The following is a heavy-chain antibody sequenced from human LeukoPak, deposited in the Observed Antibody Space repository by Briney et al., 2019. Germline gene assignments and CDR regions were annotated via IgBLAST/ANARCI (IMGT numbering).Heavy chain of an antibody. CDR3: ARVTTYYYDSSGSLPH. J-gene: IGHJ4*02. CDR1: RFTFSSYA. Sequence: GGSLRLSCAASRFTFSSYAMHWVRQAPGKGLEWVAVISYDGSNKYYADSVKGRFTISRDNSKNTLYLQMNSLRAEATAVYYCARVTTYYYDSSGSLPHWGQGTLVTVSS. V-gene: IGHV3-30*04. CDR2: ISYDGSNK. D-gene: IGHD3-22*01.